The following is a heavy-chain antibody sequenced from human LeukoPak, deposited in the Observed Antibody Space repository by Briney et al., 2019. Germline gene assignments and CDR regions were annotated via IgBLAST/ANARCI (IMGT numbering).Heavy chain of an antibody. J-gene: IGHJ6*03. CDR3: ARAGNWNYVFHYMDV. CDR2: IYHSGST. CDR1: GGSISSSNW. V-gene: IGHV4-4*02. Sequence: PSETLSLTCAVSGGSISSSNWWSWVRQPPGKGLEWIGEIYHSGSTNYNPSLKSRVTISVDKSKNQFSLKLSSVTAADTAVYYCARAGNWNYVFHYMDVWGKGTTVTVSS. D-gene: IGHD1-7*01.